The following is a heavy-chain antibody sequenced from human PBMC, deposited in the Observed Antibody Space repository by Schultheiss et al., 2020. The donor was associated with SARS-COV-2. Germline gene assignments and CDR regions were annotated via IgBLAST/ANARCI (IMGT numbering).Heavy chain of an antibody. Sequence: SETLSLTCAVYGGSFSGYYWSWIRQPPGKGLEWIGEINHSGSTHYNPSLKSRVTISVDTSKNQFSLKLSPVTAAHKAVYYCARGGRYSTLGFDPWGQGTLVTVSS. CDR2: INHSGST. V-gene: IGHV4-34*01. CDR3: ARGGRYSTLGFDP. D-gene: IGHD6-13*01. J-gene: IGHJ5*02. CDR1: GGSFSGYY.